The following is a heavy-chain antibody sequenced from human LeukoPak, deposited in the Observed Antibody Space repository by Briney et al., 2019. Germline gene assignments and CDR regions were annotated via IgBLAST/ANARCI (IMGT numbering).Heavy chain of an antibody. CDR1: GFTISSYW. Sequence: GGSLRLSCTASGFTISSYWMHWVRQVPGKGLVWVSRINSDGGRTTYADSVKGRFTISRDNAKNTLYLQMNSLRAADTAVYYCAKEESGSYYDYWGQGPLVTVSS. D-gene: IGHD1-26*01. CDR3: AKEESGSYYDY. V-gene: IGHV3-74*01. CDR2: INSDGGRT. J-gene: IGHJ4*02.